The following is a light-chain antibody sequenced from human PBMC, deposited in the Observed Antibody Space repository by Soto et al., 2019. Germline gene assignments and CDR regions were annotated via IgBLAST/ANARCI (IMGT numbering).Light chain of an antibody. V-gene: IGKV3-11*01. CDR1: QSVSSY. Sequence: EIALTQSPATLSLSPGEIATLSCRASQSVSSYLAWYQQKPGQAPRLLIYDASNRATGIPARFSGSGSGTDFTLTISSLEPEDFAVYYCQQRSNWPITFGQGTRLEI. CDR2: DAS. J-gene: IGKJ5*01. CDR3: QQRSNWPIT.